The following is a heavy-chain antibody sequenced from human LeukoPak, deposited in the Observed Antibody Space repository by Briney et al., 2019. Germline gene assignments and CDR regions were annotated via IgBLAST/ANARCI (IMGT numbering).Heavy chain of an antibody. CDR2: INSDGSWT. D-gene: IGHD3-22*01. Sequence: PGGSLRLSCAASGNYWMHWVRQAPGKGLVWVSHINSDGSWTSYADSVKGRFTISKDNAKNTVYLQMNNLRAEDTAVYYCAREPPYYYDSSGTDAFDIWGQGTMVTVSS. V-gene: IGHV3-74*01. J-gene: IGHJ3*02. CDR1: GNYW. CDR3: AREPPYYYDSSGTDAFDI.